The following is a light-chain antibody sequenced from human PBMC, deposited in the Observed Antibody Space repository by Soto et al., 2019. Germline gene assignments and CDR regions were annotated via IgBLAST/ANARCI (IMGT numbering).Light chain of an antibody. CDR2: DAS. V-gene: IGKV1-5*01. J-gene: IGKJ5*01. Sequence: DIQMTQSPSTLSASVGDRVTITCRASQSISSWLAWYQQKPGKAPKLLIYDASNLESGVPSRFSGSGSGTEFTLTISSLQPDDFATYFCQQYQTYSTFGQGTRLEV. CDR3: QQYQTYST. CDR1: QSISSW.